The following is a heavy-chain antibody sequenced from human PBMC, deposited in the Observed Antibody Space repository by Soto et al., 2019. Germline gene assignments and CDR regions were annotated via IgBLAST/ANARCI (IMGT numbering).Heavy chain of an antibody. CDR3: AASGATTASFDY. Sequence: QMQLVQSGPEVKKPGTSVKVSCKASGFTFTSSAVQWVRQARGQRLEWIGWIVVGSGNTNYAQKFQERVTITRDMSTSTAYMELSSLRSEDTAVYSCAASGATTASFDYWGQGTLVTVSS. D-gene: IGHD1-26*01. V-gene: IGHV1-58*01. CDR1: GFTFTSSA. J-gene: IGHJ4*02. CDR2: IVVGSGNT.